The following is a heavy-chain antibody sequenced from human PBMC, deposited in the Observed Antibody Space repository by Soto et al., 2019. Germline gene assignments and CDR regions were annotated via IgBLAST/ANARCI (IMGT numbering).Heavy chain of an antibody. V-gene: IGHV4-59*01. CDR1: GGSITNYY. Sequence: QVQLQESGPGLVKPSETLSLMCPVSGGSITNYYWSWIRQSPARGLEWIGYISDSGSTKYNPSLRSRVSISLDTSKNQFSLKLTSVTAADTAVYYCARERVGHSAMDVWGQGTTVTVSS. CDR2: ISDSGST. D-gene: IGHD1-26*01. CDR3: ARERVGHSAMDV. J-gene: IGHJ6*02.